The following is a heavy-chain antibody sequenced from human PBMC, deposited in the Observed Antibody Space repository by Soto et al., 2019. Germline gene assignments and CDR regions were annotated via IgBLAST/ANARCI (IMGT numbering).Heavy chain of an antibody. V-gene: IGHV3-7*01. J-gene: IGHJ4*02. Sequence: EVQLVESGGGLVQPGGSLRLSCAASGFTFSSYWMTWVRQAPGRGLEWVANINEDGSVKGYVDSVKGRFTISRDNARNSLNLQMNSLRAEDTSVYYCARDIPKGAFYLDYWGQGTLVTVSS. D-gene: IGHD1-26*01. CDR1: GFTFSSYW. CDR3: ARDIPKGAFYLDY. CDR2: INEDGSVK.